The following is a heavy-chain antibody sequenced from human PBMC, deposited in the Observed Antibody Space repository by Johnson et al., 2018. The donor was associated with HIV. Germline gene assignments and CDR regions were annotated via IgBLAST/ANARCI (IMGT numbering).Heavy chain of an antibody. Sequence: QVQLVESGGGVVQPERSLRLSCSASGFTFSRYAMHWVRQAPGKGLEWVAVISYDGSNKYYADSVKGRFTISRDNSKNTLYLQMNSLKTEDTAVYYCAKEVATRGIVGARGAFDIWGQGTMVTVSS. CDR3: AKEVATRGIVGARGAFDI. CDR1: GFTFSRYA. D-gene: IGHD1-26*01. V-gene: IGHV3-30*14. J-gene: IGHJ3*02. CDR2: ISYDGSNK.